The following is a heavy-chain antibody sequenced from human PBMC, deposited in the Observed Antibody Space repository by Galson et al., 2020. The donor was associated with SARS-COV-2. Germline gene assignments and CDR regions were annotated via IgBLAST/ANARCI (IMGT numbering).Heavy chain of an antibody. CDR1: GGSIRSSSYY. V-gene: IGHV4-39*01. Sequence: ETSENLSLTCTVSGGSIRSSSYYWAWLRQPPGKGLEWLGNIYYSGSSYYNPSLSSRVTISLDRSKNQFSLKLTSVTAADTAVYYCAIPKGSGYDYGWFDPWGQGTLVTVSS. J-gene: IGHJ5*02. CDR3: AIPKGSGYDYGWFDP. D-gene: IGHD5-12*01. CDR2: IYYSGSS.